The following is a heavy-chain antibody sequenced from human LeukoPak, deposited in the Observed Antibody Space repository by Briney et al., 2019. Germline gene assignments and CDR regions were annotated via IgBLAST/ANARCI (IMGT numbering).Heavy chain of an antibody. Sequence: ASVNVSCKVSGYTLTELSMHWVRQAPGKGLEWMGGFDPEDGETIYAQKFQGRVTMTEDTSTDTAYMELSSLRSEDTAVYYCATDSDYGGNSACFQHWGQGTLVTVSS. V-gene: IGHV1-24*01. CDR1: GYTLTELS. J-gene: IGHJ1*01. D-gene: IGHD4-23*01. CDR3: ATDSDYGGNSACFQH. CDR2: FDPEDGET.